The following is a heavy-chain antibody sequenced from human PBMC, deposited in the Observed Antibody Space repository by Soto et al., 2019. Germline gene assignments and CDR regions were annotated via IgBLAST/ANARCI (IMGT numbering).Heavy chain of an antibody. V-gene: IGHV1-69*02. CDR2: IIPMLGVR. D-gene: IGHD2-21*01. CDR3: TIGSWSGEVFDI. CDR1: GGTFSTYS. J-gene: IGHJ3*02. Sequence: QVQLVQSGAEVKKPGSSVKVSCKDSGGTFSTYSMFWVRQAPGQGLEWMGRIIPMLGVRNYAQRFQDRVTITADKSTAAVHRELSSLRSEDTALYYCTIGSWSGEVFDIWGQGTMVTVSS.